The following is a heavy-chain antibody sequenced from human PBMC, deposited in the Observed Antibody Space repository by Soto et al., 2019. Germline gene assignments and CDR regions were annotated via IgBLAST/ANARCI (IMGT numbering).Heavy chain of an antibody. J-gene: IGHJ4*02. D-gene: IGHD2-8*01. CDR2: IYSSGVT. Sequence: PSEPLSLTCTVSGGSISTGGYYWSWIRQHPGKGLEWIGYIYSSGVTYYDPSLKSRVTMSVDMSRNQFSLRLSSVTAADTALYYCATKPNGLSYFDYWGQGALVTVS. CDR3: ATKPNGLSYFDY. CDR1: GGSISTGGYY. V-gene: IGHV4-31*03.